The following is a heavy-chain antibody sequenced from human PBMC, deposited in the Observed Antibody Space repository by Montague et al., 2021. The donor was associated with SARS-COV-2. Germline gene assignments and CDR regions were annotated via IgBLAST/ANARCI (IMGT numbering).Heavy chain of an antibody. CDR2: INSDGTTT. J-gene: IGHJ6*02. CDR1: GFTFNSYW. V-gene: IGHV3-74*01. D-gene: IGHD1-14*01. Sequence: SLRLSCPASGFTFNSYWMHRVRQAPGKGLVWVSRINSDGTTTTYXXSLKGRFTTSRDNAKDTLYLQMNSLRAEDTALYFCARGGPLSYYYYGMDVWGQGTTVTVSS. CDR3: ARGGPLSYYYYGMDV.